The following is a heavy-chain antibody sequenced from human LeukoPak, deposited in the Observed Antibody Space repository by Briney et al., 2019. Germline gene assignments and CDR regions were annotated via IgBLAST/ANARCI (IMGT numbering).Heavy chain of an antibody. CDR1: GGSISSSSYY. CDR2: IYYSGST. Sequence: SETLFLTCTVAGGSISSSSYYWGWIRQPPGKGLEWIGSIYYSGSTYYNPSLKSRVTISVDTSKNQFSLKLRSVTAADTAVYYCARQSGQGDMYYYDSSGYYFDYWGQGTLVTVSS. D-gene: IGHD3-22*01. J-gene: IGHJ4*02. V-gene: IGHV4-39*01. CDR3: ARQSGQGDMYYYDSSGYYFDY.